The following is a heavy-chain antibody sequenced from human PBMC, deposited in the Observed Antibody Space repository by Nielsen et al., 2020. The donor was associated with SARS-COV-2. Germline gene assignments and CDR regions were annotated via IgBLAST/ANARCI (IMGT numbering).Heavy chain of an antibody. V-gene: IGHV3-48*03. CDR3: ARGQLWLGYYYYGMDV. J-gene: IGHJ6*02. CDR1: GFTFSSYE. Sequence: GESLKISCAASGFTFSSYEMNWVRQAPGKGLEWVSYISSSGSTIYYADSVKGRFTISRDNAKNSLYLQMNSLRAEDTAVYYCARGQLWLGYYYYGMDVWGQGTTVTVSS. CDR2: ISSSGSTI. D-gene: IGHD5-18*01.